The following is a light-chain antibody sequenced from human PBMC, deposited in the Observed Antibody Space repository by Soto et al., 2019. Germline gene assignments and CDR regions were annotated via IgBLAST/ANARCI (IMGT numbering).Light chain of an antibody. CDR2: KAS. Sequence: IQMTQSPSTLSASVGDRVAITCRASQSIGIWLAWYQKKPGKAPRFLIYKASTLQTGVPSRFSGSGSGTEFTHTISSLQPDDFATYYYQQYNDYSWTFGQGTKVEIK. V-gene: IGKV1-5*03. CDR1: QSIGIW. J-gene: IGKJ1*01. CDR3: QQYNDYSWT.